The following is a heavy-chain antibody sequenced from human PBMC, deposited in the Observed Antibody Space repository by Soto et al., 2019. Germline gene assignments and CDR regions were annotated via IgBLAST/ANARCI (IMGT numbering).Heavy chain of an antibody. CDR3: ARHSGITMIGTQGDYFDY. D-gene: IGHD3-10*02. Sequence: SETLSLTCTVSGGSISSSSYYWGWIRQPPGKGLEWIGSIYYSGSTYYNPSLKSRVTISVDTSKNQFSLKLSSVTAADTAVYYCARHSGITMIGTQGDYFDYWGQGTLVTVSS. CDR1: GGSISSSSYY. CDR2: IYYSGST. V-gene: IGHV4-39*01. J-gene: IGHJ4*02.